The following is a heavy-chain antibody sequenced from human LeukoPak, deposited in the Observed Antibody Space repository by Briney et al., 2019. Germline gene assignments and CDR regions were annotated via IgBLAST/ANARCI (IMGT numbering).Heavy chain of an antibody. D-gene: IGHD3-10*01. Sequence: ASVKVSCKASGYTFTSYDINWVRQATGQGLEWMGWTNPNSGNTGYAQKFQGRVTMTRNTSISTAYMELSSLRSEDTAVYYCARGRVGFGEPNRLGYWGQGTLVTVSS. CDR3: ARGRVGFGEPNRLGY. CDR2: TNPNSGNT. CDR1: GYTFTSYD. J-gene: IGHJ4*02. V-gene: IGHV1-8*01.